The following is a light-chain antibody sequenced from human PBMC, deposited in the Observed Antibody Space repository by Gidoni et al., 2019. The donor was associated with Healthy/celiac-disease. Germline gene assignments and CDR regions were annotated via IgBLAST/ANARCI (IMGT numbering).Light chain of an antibody. J-gene: IGKJ5*01. V-gene: IGKV1-9*01. CDR1: QGISSY. CDR2: AAS. Sequence: DIPFTQSPSFLSASVGDRVTITCRASQGISSYLAWYQQKPGKAPKLLIYAASTLQSGVPSRFSGSGSGTEFTLTISSLQPEDFATYYCQQLNSYPITFGQXTRLEIK. CDR3: QQLNSYPIT.